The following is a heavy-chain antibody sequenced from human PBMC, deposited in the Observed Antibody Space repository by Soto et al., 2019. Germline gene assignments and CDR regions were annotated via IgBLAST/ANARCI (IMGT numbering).Heavy chain of an antibody. D-gene: IGHD6-19*01. J-gene: IGHJ4*02. CDR2: TYYRSKWYN. CDR1: GDSVSSNSAA. CDR3: AISHRVAGPYWSVL. V-gene: IGHV6-1*01. Sequence: PSQTLSLTCAISGDSVSSNSAAWNWIRQSPSRGLEWLGRTYYRSKWYNDYAVSVKSRITINPDTSKNQFSLQLNSVTPEDTAVYYCAISHRVAGPYWSVLWGQGTLVTVFS.